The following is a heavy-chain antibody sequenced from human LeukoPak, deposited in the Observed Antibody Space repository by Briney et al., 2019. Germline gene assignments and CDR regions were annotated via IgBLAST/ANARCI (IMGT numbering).Heavy chain of an antibody. J-gene: IGHJ3*02. Sequence: GASVKVSCKASGYTFTVHYMYWVRQAPGQGLEWMGWVNPNSGGTNSAQKFQGRVTMTRDTSISTAYMELSRLTSDDTAVYYCARGSDDASDIWGQGTMVTVSS. CDR1: GYTFTVHY. CDR3: ARGSDDASDI. V-gene: IGHV1-2*02. CDR2: VNPNSGGT.